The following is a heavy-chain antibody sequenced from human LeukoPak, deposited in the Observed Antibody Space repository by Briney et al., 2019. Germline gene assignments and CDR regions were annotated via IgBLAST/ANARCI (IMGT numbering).Heavy chain of an antibody. D-gene: IGHD2/OR15-2a*01. V-gene: IGHV3-30*02. J-gene: IGHJ5*02. CDR1: RFTFSSYG. Sequence: GGSLRLSCAASRFTFSSYGMHWVRQAPGKGLEWVAFIRYDGSNKYYADSVKGRFTISRDNSKNTLYLQMNSLRAEDTAVYYCAKDLLLSPVSWFDPWGQGTLVTVSS. CDR3: AKDLLLSPVSWFDP. CDR2: IRYDGSNK.